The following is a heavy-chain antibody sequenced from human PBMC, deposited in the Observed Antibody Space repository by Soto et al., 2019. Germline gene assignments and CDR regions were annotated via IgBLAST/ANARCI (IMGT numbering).Heavy chain of an antibody. V-gene: IGHV3-30-3*01. CDR3: ARASTLGYCSSTSCYPQT. CDR1: GFTFSSYA. J-gene: IGHJ5*02. CDR2: ISYDGSNK. D-gene: IGHD2-2*01. Sequence: PGGSLRLSCAASGFTFSSYAMHWVRQAPGKGLEWVAVISYDGSNKYYADSVKGRFTISRDNSKNTLYLQMNSLRAEDTAVYYCARASTLGYCSSTSCYPQTWGQGT.